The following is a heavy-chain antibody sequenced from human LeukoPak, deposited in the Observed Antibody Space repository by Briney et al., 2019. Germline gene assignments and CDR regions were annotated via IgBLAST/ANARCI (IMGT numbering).Heavy chain of an antibody. CDR2: ITPIFGEA. J-gene: IGHJ4*02. V-gene: IGHV1-69*01. CDR1: GGTFNSYP. Sequence: ASVKVSYKVSGGTFNSYPISWVRQAPGQGLEWMGEITPIFGEAQNAEKFQGRVTITADEPTSTVYMELTSLRLDDTAMYYCATNSRVASTSGLNYWGQGTLVTVSS. D-gene: IGHD5-12*01. CDR3: ATNSRVASTSGLNY.